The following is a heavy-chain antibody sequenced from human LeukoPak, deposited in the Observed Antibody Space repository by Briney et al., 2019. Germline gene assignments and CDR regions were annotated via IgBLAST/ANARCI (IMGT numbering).Heavy chain of an antibody. Sequence: SETLSLTCSVSGGSISNYYWSWIRQPPGKGLEWIGYIYYSGSTNYNPSLKSRVTISVDTSKNQFSLKLSSVTAADTAVYYCARDQYSSSWSVPYYYYYMDVWGKGTTVTVSS. D-gene: IGHD6-13*01. V-gene: IGHV4-59*12. CDR2: IYYSGST. CDR1: GGSISNYY. CDR3: ARDQYSSSWSVPYYYYYMDV. J-gene: IGHJ6*03.